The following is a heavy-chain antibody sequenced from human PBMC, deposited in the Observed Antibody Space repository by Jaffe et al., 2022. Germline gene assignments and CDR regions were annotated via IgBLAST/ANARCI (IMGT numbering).Heavy chain of an antibody. CDR3: ARERRRHLGELSWGVFDY. J-gene: IGHJ4*02. Sequence: QLQLQESGPGLVKPSETLSLTCTVSGGSISSSSYYWGWIRQPPGKGLEWIGSIYYSGSTYYNPSLKSRVTISVDTSKNQFSLKLSSVTAADTAVYYCARERRRHLGELSWGVFDYWGQGTLVTVSS. D-gene: IGHD3-16*02. V-gene: IGHV4-39*01. CDR2: IYYSGST. CDR1: GGSISSSSYY.